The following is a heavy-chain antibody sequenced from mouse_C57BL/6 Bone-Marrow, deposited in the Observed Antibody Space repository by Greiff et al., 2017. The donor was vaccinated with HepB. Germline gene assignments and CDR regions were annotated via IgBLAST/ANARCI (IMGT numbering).Heavy chain of an antibody. Sequence: EVKLVESGEGLVKPGGSLKLSCAASGFTFSSYAMSWVRQTPEKRLEWVAYISSGGDYIYYADTVKGRFTISRDNARNTLYLQMSSLKSEDTAMYYCTRAHLLYYFDYWGQGTTLTVSS. J-gene: IGHJ2*01. CDR1: GFTFSSYA. D-gene: IGHD2-1*01. CDR2: ISSGGDYI. CDR3: TRAHLLYYFDY. V-gene: IGHV5-9-1*02.